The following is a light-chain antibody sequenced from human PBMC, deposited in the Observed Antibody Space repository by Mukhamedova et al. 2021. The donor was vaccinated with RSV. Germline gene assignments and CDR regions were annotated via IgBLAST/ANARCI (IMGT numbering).Light chain of an antibody. Sequence: RAAGVPDRFSASKSATTASLTISGLQPEDEADYFCSTWDYSLRSWVFGGGSKLTVL. CDR3: STWDYSLRSWV. V-gene: IGLV1-50*01. J-gene: IGLJ3*02.